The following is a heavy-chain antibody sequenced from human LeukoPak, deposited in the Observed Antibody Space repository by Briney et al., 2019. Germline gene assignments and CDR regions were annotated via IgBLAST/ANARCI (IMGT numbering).Heavy chain of an antibody. CDR1: GYTFTSYA. CDR3: ARCSSPFCGY. D-gene: IGHD6-6*01. V-gene: IGHV7-4-1*02. J-gene: IGHJ4*02. CDR2: INTKTGNP. Sequence: ASVKVSCKASGYTFTSYAMNWVRQAPGQGLEWMGWINTKTGNPTYVQGFTGRFVFSSDTSVSTAYLQISSLKTEDTAVYYCARCSSPFCGYWGQGTLVTVSS.